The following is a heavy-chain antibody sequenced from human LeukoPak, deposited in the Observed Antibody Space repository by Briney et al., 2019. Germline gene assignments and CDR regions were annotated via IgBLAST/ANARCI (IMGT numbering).Heavy chain of an antibody. V-gene: IGHV1-69*04. J-gene: IGHJ4*02. Sequence: ASVKVSCKASGGTFSSYAISWVRQAPGQGLEWMGRIIPILGIANYAQKFQGRVTITADKSTSTAYMELSSLRSEDTAVYYCARAELREYSSSEMVGDYFDYWGQGTLVTVSS. D-gene: IGHD6-6*01. CDR1: GGTFSSYA. CDR3: ARAELREYSSSEMVGDYFDY. CDR2: IIPILGIA.